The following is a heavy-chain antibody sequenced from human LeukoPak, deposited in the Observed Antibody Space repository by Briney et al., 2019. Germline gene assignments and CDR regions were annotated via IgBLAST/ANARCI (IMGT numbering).Heavy chain of an antibody. J-gene: IGHJ5*02. V-gene: IGHV1-2*02. CDR2: INPSTGDT. CDR3: ARDQWLGVREECSFDP. Sequence: ASVKVSCKASGYTFTEYYMHWVRQAPGQGLEWMGWINPSTGDTKYAQNYEGRVTMTRETSISTAYMELSRLTSDDTAVYYCARDQWLGVREECSFDPWGQGTLVTVSS. D-gene: IGHD3-10*01. CDR1: GYTFTEYY.